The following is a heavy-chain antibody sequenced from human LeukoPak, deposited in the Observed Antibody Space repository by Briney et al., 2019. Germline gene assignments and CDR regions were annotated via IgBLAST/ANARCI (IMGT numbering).Heavy chain of an antibody. J-gene: IGHJ4*02. V-gene: IGHV5-51*01. CDR1: GYSFSKYW. CDR3: ARLFRNWSDGGVDQ. Sequence: GESLKISCKASGYSFSKYWSGWVRQMPGKGLERMGIIYPGDSDTRYSPSSEDQVTISVDKSNSVAYLQWSSLKASDTAMYYCARLFRNWSDGGVDQWGLGTRVTVSS. CDR2: IYPGDSDT. D-gene: IGHD1-1*01.